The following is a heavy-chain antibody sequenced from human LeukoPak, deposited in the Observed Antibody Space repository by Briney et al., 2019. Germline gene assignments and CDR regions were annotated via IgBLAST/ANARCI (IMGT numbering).Heavy chain of an antibody. CDR1: GITLMSYT. CDR3: ASEPGLSRGPDYAMDV. V-gene: IGHV3-30-3*01. Sequence: GGSLRLSCSGSGITLMSYTIHWVRRAPGKGLEWMTCVLDNTDFPYYADSVEGRFIISRDSSKNVVYLQMNSLRPEDTAIYYCASEPGLSRGPDYAMDVWGQGTTVTVSS. CDR2: VLDNTDFP. D-gene: IGHD3-16*01. J-gene: IGHJ6*02.